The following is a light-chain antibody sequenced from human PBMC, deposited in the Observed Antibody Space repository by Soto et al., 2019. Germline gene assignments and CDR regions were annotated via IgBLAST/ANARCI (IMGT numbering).Light chain of an antibody. CDR2: EVS. Sequence: QSALTQPASVSGSPGQSINISCTGTSSDVGGYNYVSWYQQHPGKAPKLMIYEVSNRPSGVSNRFSGSKSGNTASLTISGLQAEDEADYYCSSYTSSSTVFGTGTKVTVL. V-gene: IGLV2-14*01. CDR3: SSYTSSSTV. CDR1: SSDVGGYNY. J-gene: IGLJ1*01.